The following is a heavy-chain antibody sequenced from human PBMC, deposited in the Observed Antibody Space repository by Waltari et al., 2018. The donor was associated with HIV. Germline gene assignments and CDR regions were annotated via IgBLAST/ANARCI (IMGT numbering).Heavy chain of an antibody. CDR2: INHSGST. CDR3: ARVSTPGTWRGWFDP. D-gene: IGHD1-1*01. Sequence: QVQLQQWGAGLLKPSETLSLTCAVYGGSFSGYYWSWIRQPPGKGLEWIGEINHSGSTNYNPSLKSRVTISVDTSKNQFSLKLSSVTAADTAVYYCARVSTPGTWRGWFDPWGQGTLVTVSS. CDR1: GGSFSGYY. J-gene: IGHJ5*02. V-gene: IGHV4-34*01.